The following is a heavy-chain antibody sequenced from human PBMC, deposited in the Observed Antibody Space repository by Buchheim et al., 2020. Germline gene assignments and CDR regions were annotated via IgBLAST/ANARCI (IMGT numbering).Heavy chain of an antibody. V-gene: IGHV3-23*01. D-gene: IGHD3-3*01. CDR3: AKGVARFLGVIEAY. CDR2: ISGSGGST. J-gene: IGHJ4*02. Sequence: EVQLLESGGGLVQPGGSLRLSCAASGFTFSSYAMSWVRQAPGKGLEWVSAISGSGGSTYSADPVKGRFTISRDNSKNTRYPQMNSLRAEDTAVYYCAKGVARFLGVIEAYWGQGTL. CDR1: GFTFSSYA.